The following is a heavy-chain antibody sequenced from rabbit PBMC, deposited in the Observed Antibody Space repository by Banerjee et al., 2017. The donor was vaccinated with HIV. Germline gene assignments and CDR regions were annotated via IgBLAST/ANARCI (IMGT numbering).Heavy chain of an antibody. V-gene: IGHV1S40*01. J-gene: IGHJ4*01. CDR3: ARDLAGVIGWNFGL. Sequence: QSLEESGGDLVTPGGTLTLTCTASGFTISSYHMCWVRQAPGKGLEWIACIYVGSSGSTWYASWAKGRFTISKSTSLNTVTLQMTSLTAADTATYFCARDLAGVIGWNFGLWGPGTLVTVS. CDR1: GFTISSYH. D-gene: IGHD4-1*01. CDR2: IYVGSSGST.